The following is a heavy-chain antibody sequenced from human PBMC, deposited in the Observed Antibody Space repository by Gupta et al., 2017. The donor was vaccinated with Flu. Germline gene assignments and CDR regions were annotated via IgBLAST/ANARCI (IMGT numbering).Heavy chain of an antibody. CDR1: GFSLSTSRVG. J-gene: IGHJ4*02. Sequence: QITLKESGPTLVKPTQTLTLTCTFSGFSLSTSRVGVGWIRQPPGKALEWLALIYWDDDKRYSPSLKSRLTITKDTSKNQVVLTMTNMDPVDTATYYCAHRLPLAAAGPSFDFWGQGTLVTVSS. CDR2: IYWDDDK. V-gene: IGHV2-5*02. D-gene: IGHD6-13*01. CDR3: AHRLPLAAAGPSFDF.